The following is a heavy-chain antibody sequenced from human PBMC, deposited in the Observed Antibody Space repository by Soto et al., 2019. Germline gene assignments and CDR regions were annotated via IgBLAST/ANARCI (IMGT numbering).Heavy chain of an antibody. V-gene: IGHV5-51*07. D-gene: IGHD6-19*01. CDR1: GYTLTTYW. CDR2: IYPGDSDT. J-gene: IGHJ4*02. Sequence: PGESLKISCQDSGYTLTTYWIGWVHQMPGKGLEWMGIIYPGDSDTRYSPSFQGQVTISADKSISTAYLQWSSLKASDTAIYYCVGSGSSGWYNYFGYWGQGTLVPVSS. CDR3: VGSGSSGWYNYFGY.